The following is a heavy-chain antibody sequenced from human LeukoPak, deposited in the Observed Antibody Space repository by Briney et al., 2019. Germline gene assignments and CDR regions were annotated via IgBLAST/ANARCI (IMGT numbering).Heavy chain of an antibody. CDR2: INHSGST. CDR3: ARGVDNKVGAYFDY. V-gene: IGHV4-39*07. J-gene: IGHJ4*02. CDR1: GGSISSSSYY. D-gene: IGHD1-26*01. Sequence: PSGTLALTCTVSGGSISSSSYYWGWIRQPPGKWLEWIGEINHSGSTNSKPSLKSRVTISVDTSKNQFSLKLSSVTAADTAVYYCARGVDNKVGAYFDYWGQGTLVTVSS.